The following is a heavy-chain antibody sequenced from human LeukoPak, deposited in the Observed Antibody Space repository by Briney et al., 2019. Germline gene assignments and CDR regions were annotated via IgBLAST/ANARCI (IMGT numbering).Heavy chain of an antibody. CDR3: ARDCGGWLVGIPGMDV. J-gene: IGHJ6*02. V-gene: IGHV3-11*05. D-gene: IGHD3-9*01. Sequence: GGSLRLSCAASGFTFSDYYMSWIRQAPGKGLEWVSYISSSSSYTNYADSVKGRFTISRDNAKNSLYLQMNSLRAEDTAVYYCARDCGGWLVGIPGMDVWGQGTTVTVSS. CDR2: ISSSSSYT. CDR1: GFTFSDYY.